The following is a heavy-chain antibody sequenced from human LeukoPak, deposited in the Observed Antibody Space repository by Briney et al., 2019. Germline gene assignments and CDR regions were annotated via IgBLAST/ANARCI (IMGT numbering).Heavy chain of an antibody. J-gene: IGHJ4*02. D-gene: IGHD5-12*01. CDR3: AKGGSGYDYSFDY. CDR2: ISGSGGST. V-gene: IGHV3-23*01. Sequence: PGGSLRLSCAASGFTFSSYAMSWVRQAPGKGLEWVSAISGSGGSTYCADSVKGRFTISRDNSKNTLYLQMNSLRAEDTTVYYCAKGGSGYDYSFDYWGQGTLVTVSS. CDR1: GFTFSSYA.